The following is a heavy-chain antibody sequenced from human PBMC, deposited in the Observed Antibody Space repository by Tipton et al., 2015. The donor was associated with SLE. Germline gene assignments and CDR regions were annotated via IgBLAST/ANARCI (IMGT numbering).Heavy chain of an antibody. CDR3: AREPNGGSGY. CDR1: GGSISSYY. D-gene: IGHD6-25*01. Sequence: TLSLTCTVSGGSISSYYWSWIRQPPGAGLEWNGNIYYSGSTNSNPSLKRRVPISVDTSKYQYPLKLSSVTASDTAVYYCAREPNGGSGYWGQGTMVTVSS. CDR2: IYYSGST. J-gene: IGHJ4*02. V-gene: IGHV4-59*01.